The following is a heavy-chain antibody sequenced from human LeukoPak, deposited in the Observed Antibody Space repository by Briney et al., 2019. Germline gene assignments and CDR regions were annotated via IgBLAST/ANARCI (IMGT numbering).Heavy chain of an antibody. Sequence: PGGSLRLSCAASGFTDSSNYMSWVRQAPGKGLEWVANINHDGRETYYADSVKGRLIISRDNAKDSLYLQMNSLRAEDAAVYYCAKGYIIAGRQWYLDLWGRGTLVGVSS. D-gene: IGHD6-13*01. CDR2: INHDGRET. CDR3: AKGYIIAGRQWYLDL. J-gene: IGHJ2*01. CDR1: GFTDSSNY. V-gene: IGHV3-7*01.